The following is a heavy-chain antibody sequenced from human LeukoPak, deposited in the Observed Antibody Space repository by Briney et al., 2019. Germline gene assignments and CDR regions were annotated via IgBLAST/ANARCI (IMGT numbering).Heavy chain of an antibody. CDR2: IWHDGSHK. Sequence: GGSLRLSCAASGFAFNTYAMHWVRQAPGQGLEWVALIWHDGSHKFYSNSVRGQFTISRDNSKNTVSLQMNNLRPEDTAVYYCAISASRDGNYYYYYGMDVWGKGTTVTVSS. V-gene: IGHV3-33*01. D-gene: IGHD2-2*01. CDR1: GFAFNTYA. CDR3: AISASRDGNYYYYYGMDV. J-gene: IGHJ6*04.